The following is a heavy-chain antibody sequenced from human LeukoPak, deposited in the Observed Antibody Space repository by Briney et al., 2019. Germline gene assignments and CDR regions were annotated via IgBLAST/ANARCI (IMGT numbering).Heavy chain of an antibody. Sequence: PSETLSLTCTVSGDSISSNSYYWSWIRQPPGKGLEWIGYIYYSGSTNYNPSLKSRVTISVDTSKNQFSLKLSSVTAADTAVYYCARGRSYDHFDYWGQGTLVTVSS. CDR3: ARGRSYDHFDY. CDR2: IYYSGST. D-gene: IGHD1-26*01. V-gene: IGHV4-61*01. J-gene: IGHJ4*02. CDR1: GDSISSNSYY.